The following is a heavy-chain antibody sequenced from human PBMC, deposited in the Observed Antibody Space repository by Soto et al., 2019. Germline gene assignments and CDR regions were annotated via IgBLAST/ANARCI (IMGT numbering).Heavy chain of an antibody. CDR3: ARGRSGSYPFDY. CDR2: IYYSGST. CDR1: GGSISSYY. V-gene: IGHV4-59*01. D-gene: IGHD1-26*01. J-gene: IGHJ4*02. Sequence: SETLSLTCTVSGGSISSYYWSWIRQPPGKGLEWIGYIYYSGSTNYNPSLKGRVTISLDTSKNQFSLKLSSVTTADTAVYFCARGRSGSYPFDYWGLGTLVTVSS.